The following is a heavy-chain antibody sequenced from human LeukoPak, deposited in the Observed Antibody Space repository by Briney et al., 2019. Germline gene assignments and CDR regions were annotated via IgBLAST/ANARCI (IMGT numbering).Heavy chain of an antibody. CDR3: ATSSVDGTFSFFDP. CDR1: GNTFTNND. J-gene: IGHJ5*02. V-gene: IGHV1-8*01. CDR2: MNPYNGDT. Sequence: ASVKVSCKASGNTFTNNDIIWVRQATGQGLEWMGWMNPYNGDTGYAQKFQGRVTLTRDTSTTTAYMELSGLKPDDSAVYCCATSSVDGTFSFFDPWGQGSLVTVSS. D-gene: IGHD2/OR15-2a*01.